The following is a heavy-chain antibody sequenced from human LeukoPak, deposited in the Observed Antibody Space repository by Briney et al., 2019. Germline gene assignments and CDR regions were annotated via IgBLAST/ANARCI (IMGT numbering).Heavy chain of an antibody. CDR1: GYTFTSYG. CDR3: ARDGYDFWSGLNQHVY. D-gene: IGHD3-3*01. V-gene: IGHV1-18*01. CDR2: ISAYNGNT. Sequence: PGASVKVSCKASGYTFTSYGISWVRQAPGQGLEWMGWISAYNGNTNYAQKLQSRVTMTTDTSTSTAYMELRSLRSDDTAVYYCARDGYDFWSGLNQHVYWGQGTLVTVSS. J-gene: IGHJ4*02.